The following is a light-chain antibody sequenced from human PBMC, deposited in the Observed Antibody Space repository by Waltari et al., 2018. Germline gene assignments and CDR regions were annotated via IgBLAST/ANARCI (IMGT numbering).Light chain of an antibody. CDR2: ESE. V-gene: IGLV1-51*02. Sequence: QSVLTQPPSVSAAPGQKVIISCSGSTSNIGHNYVSWYQQFPGAAPKVFIYESERRPSGIPARFAGSKSGASASLGITGLQTGDEAAYYCGTWDNNLNALVFGGGTKLTVL. J-gene: IGLJ2*01. CDR3: GTWDNNLNALV. CDR1: TSNIGHNY.